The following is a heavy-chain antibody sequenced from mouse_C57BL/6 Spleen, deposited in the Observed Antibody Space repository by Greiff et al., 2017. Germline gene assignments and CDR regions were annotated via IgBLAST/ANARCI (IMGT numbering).Heavy chain of an antibody. J-gene: IGHJ1*03. V-gene: IGHV1-39*01. CDR3: ARTHYYGSTQGWYFDV. D-gene: IGHD1-1*01. Sequence: EVQLQQSGPELVQPGASVKISCKASGYSFTDYNMNWVKQSNGKSLEWIGVINPNYGTTSYNQKFKGKATLTVDQSSSTAYMQLNSRTSEDSAVYYCARTHYYGSTQGWYFDVWGTGTTVTVSS. CDR1: GYSFTDYN. CDR2: INPNYGTT.